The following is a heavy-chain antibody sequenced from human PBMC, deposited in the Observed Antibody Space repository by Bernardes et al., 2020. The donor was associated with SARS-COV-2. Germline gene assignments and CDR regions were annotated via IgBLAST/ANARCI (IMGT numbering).Heavy chain of an antibody. V-gene: IGHV4-61*02. CDR3: ARDEHQLGVGLWYYGLDV. D-gene: IGHD6-13*01. J-gene: IGHJ6*02. Sequence: SETLSLTCTVSNGSVTNSNCYWSWVRQAAGKGLEWIGRIYASGGANYNPSLESRVTMSLDKSNNQFSLRLTSVTAADTAVYYCARDEHQLGVGLWYYGLDVWGQGTTVTVSS. CDR1: NGSVTNSNCY. CDR2: IYASGGA.